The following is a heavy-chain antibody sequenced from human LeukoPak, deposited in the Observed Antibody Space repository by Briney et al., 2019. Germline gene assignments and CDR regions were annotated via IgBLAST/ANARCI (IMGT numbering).Heavy chain of an antibody. CDR3: TKVRVATKLTTELDY. Sequence: GGSLRLSCAASGFTFSSYAMTWVRQAPGKGLEWVSGISDSGGSTFNADSVKGRFTISGDNSKNTLYLQMNSLRAEDTAVYYCTKVRVATKLTTELDYWGQGTLVTVSS. CDR1: GFTFSSYA. V-gene: IGHV3-23*01. D-gene: IGHD4-17*01. J-gene: IGHJ4*02. CDR2: ISDSGGST.